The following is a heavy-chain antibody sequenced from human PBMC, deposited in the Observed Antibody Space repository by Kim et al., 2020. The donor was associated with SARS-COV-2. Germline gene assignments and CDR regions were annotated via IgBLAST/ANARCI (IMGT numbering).Heavy chain of an antibody. J-gene: IGHJ6*03. CDR2: IWYDGSNK. CDR1: GFTFSSYG. Sequence: GGSLRLSCAASGFTFSSYGMHWVRQAPGKGLEWVAGIWYDGSNKYYADSVKGRFTISRDNSKNTLYLQMNSLRAEDTAVYYCARGGARDHQTQIGDLFYYYYYMDVWGKGTTVTVSS. V-gene: IGHV3-33*01. D-gene: IGHD3-10*01. CDR3: ARGGARDHQTQIGDLFYYYYYMDV.